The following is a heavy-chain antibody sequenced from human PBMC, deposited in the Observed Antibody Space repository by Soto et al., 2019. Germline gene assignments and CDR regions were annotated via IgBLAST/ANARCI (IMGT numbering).Heavy chain of an antibody. CDR3: ARSVYDFWSGYAVLDYYYYGMYV. D-gene: IGHD3-3*01. Sequence: PSETLSLTCAVSGGSISSSNWWSWVRQPPGKGLEWIGEIYHSGSTNYNPSLKSRVTISVDKSKNQFSLKLSSVTAADTAVYYCARSVYDFWSGYAVLDYYYYGMYVWGQGTTVTVSS. CDR1: GGSISSSNW. CDR2: IYHSGST. J-gene: IGHJ6*02. V-gene: IGHV4-4*02.